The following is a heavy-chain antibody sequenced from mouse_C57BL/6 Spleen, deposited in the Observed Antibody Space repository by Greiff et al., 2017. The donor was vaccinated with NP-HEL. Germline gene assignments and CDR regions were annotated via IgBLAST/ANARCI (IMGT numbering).Heavy chain of an antibody. CDR3: AREGYVAMDY. V-gene: IGHV1-80*01. CDR2: IYPGDGDT. Sequence: QFQLQQSGAELVKPGASVKISCKASGYAFSSYWMNWVKQRPGKGLEWIGQIYPGDGDTNYNGKFKGKDTLTADKSSSTAYMQLSSLTSEDSAVYFCAREGYVAMDYWGQGTSVTVSS. CDR1: GYAFSSYW. J-gene: IGHJ4*01. D-gene: IGHD3-1*01.